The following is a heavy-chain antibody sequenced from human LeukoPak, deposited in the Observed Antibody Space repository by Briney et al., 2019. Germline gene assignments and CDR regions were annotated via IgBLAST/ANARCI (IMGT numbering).Heavy chain of an antibody. CDR1: GGSISSYY. J-gene: IGHJ5*02. D-gene: IGHD1-26*01. V-gene: IGHV4-59*01. CDR2: IYYSGST. Sequence: SETLSLTCTVSGGSISSYYWSWIRQPPGKGLEWIGYIYYSGSTNYNPSLKSRVTISVDTSKNQFSLKLSSVTAADTAVYYCARGLGANVGWFDPWGQGTLVTVSS. CDR3: ARGLGANVGWFDP.